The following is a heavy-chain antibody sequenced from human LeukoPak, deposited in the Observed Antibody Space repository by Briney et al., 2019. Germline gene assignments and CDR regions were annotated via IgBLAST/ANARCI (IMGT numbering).Heavy chain of an antibody. J-gene: IGHJ4*02. V-gene: IGHV4-30-2*01. CDR3: ARVASGPPYFDY. CDR1: GGSISSGGYS. Sequence: SETLSLTCAVSGGSISSGGYSWSRIRQPPGKGLEWIGYIYHSGSTYYNPSLKSRVTISVDRSKNQFSLKLSSVTAADTAVYYCARVASGPPYFDYWGQGTLVTVSS. CDR2: IYHSGST. D-gene: IGHD3-10*01.